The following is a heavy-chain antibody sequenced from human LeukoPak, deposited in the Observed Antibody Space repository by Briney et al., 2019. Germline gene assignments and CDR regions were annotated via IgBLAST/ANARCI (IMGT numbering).Heavy chain of an antibody. J-gene: IGHJ4*02. CDR3: ARSGTGLLRYYFDY. D-gene: IGHD3-22*01. CDR1: GYSISSGFY. Sequence: SETLSLTCTVSGYSISSGFYWGWIRPPPGKGLEWIGNVYHGGSSYYNPSLKSRATISVDTSKNQFSLNLYSVTAADTAVYYCARSGTGLLRYYFDYWGQGTLITVSS. CDR2: VYHGGSS. V-gene: IGHV4-38-2*02.